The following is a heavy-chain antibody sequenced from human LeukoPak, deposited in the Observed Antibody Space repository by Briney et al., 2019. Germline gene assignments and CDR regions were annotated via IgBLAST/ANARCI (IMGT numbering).Heavy chain of an antibody. V-gene: IGHV1-69*05. CDR2: IIPIFGTA. D-gene: IGHD3-22*01. CDR1: GGTFSSYA. J-gene: IGHJ3*02. CDR3: ARERDYYYDSSGPDAFDI. Sequence: ASVKVSCKASGGTFSSYAISWVRQAPGQGLEWMGGIIPIFGTANYAQKFQGRVTITTDESTSTAYMELSSLRSEDTAVYYCARERDYYYDSSGPDAFDIWGQGTMVTVSS.